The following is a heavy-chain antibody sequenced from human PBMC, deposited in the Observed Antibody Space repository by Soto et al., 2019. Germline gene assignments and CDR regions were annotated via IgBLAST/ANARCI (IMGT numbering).Heavy chain of an antibody. Sequence: QVQLVQSGAEVKKPGSSVNVSCKASGGTFNNYGMGWVRQAPGQGREWMGGIIPMIPRTNYAQKFQGRVTLTADASRSTADMELRSLRSEDTAVYYCASWDYDVLTGYSYDDWGQGTLVTVSS. J-gene: IGHJ4*02. V-gene: IGHV1-69*01. D-gene: IGHD3-9*01. CDR3: ASWDYDVLTGYSYDD. CDR1: GGTFNNYG. CDR2: IIPMIPRT.